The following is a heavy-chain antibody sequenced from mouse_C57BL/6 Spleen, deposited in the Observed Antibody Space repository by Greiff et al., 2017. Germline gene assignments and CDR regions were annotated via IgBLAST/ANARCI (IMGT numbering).Heavy chain of an antibody. CDR1: GYTFPSYW. Sequence: QVQLQQPGAELVKPGASVKMSCKASGYTFPSYWITWVKQRPGQGLEWIGDIYPGSGSTNYNEKFKSKATLTVDKSSSTAYMQLSSLTSEDSAVYYCASERISYDGFFHAMDYWGQGTSVTVSS. CDR2: IYPGSGST. CDR3: ASERISYDGFFHAMDY. J-gene: IGHJ4*01. V-gene: IGHV1-55*01. D-gene: IGHD2-3*01.